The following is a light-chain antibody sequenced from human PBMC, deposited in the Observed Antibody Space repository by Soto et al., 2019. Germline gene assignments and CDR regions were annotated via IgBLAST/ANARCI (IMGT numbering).Light chain of an antibody. V-gene: IGKV3-20*01. CDR1: QSVSSSF. Sequence: VLTQSPGTLSLSPGERATLSCRASQSVSSSFLAWYQQRPGQAPRLLIHGISTRATGIPDRFSGSGSGTEFTLTINRLLPEDFALYFCQQYGSAPFTFGPGTKLEIK. CDR2: GIS. CDR3: QQYGSAPFT. J-gene: IGKJ3*01.